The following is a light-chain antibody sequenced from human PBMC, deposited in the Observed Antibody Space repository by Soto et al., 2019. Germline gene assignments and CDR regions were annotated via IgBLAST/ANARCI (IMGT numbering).Light chain of an antibody. V-gene: IGKV3-15*01. CDR3: QQYNNWPPVT. J-gene: IGKJ3*01. CDR1: QSVYNN. CDR2: GAS. Sequence: EIVMTQSPATLSVSPGERATLYCRASQSVYNNLAWYQQTPGQAPRLLIYGASTRATGIPARFSGSGSGTEFTLTISSLQSEDFAVYFCQQYNNWPPVTFGPGTKVDIK.